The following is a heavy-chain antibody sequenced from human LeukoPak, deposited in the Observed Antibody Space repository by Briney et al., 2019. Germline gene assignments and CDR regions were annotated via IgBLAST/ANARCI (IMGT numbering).Heavy chain of an antibody. D-gene: IGHD6-19*01. Sequence: ASVKVSCKASGYTFTSYAMHWVRQAPGQRLEWMGWINAGNGNTKYSQKFQGRVTITRDTSASTAYTELSSLRSEDTAVYYCARARSWKQWLVISYWGQGTLVTVSS. CDR3: ARARSWKQWLVISY. V-gene: IGHV1-3*01. CDR1: GYTFTSYA. J-gene: IGHJ4*02. CDR2: INAGNGNT.